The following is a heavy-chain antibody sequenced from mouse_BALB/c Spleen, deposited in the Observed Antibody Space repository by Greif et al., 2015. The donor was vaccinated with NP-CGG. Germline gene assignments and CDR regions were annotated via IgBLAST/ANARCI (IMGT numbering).Heavy chain of an antibody. Sequence: VQLQQSGPELVKPGASVKISCKASGYSFTGYYMHWVKQSHVKSLEWIGRINPYNGATSYNQNFKDKASLTVDKSSSTAYMELHSLTSEDSAVYYCARPYYDYDPYYFDYWGQGTTLTVSS. V-gene: IGHV1-31*01. J-gene: IGHJ2*01. CDR2: INPYNGAT. CDR3: ARPYYDYDPYYFDY. D-gene: IGHD2-4*01. CDR1: GYSFTGYY.